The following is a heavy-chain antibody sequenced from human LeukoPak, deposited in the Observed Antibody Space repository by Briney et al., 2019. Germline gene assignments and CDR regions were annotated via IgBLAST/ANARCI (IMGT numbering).Heavy chain of an antibody. D-gene: IGHD6-19*01. Sequence: SQTLSVTCAISGDSVSNLNGAWNWIRQSPSRGLERLGRTYYRSKWYSDYAPSMRGRISINADTSKNQFSLQLNSVTPEDTAVYYCARDLGNTGWYTFEYWGQGTLVTVSS. CDR3: ARDLGNTGWYTFEY. CDR2: TYYRSKWYS. V-gene: IGHV6-1*01. J-gene: IGHJ4*02. CDR1: GDSVSNLNGA.